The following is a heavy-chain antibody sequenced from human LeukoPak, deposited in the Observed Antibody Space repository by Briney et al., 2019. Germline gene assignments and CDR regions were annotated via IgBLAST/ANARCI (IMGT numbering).Heavy chain of an antibody. Sequence: GGSLRLSCAASGFTFTNYWMSWVRQAPGKGLEWVANIKEDGSEKYYVDSVKGRFTISRDNAKNSLYLQMNSLRAEDTAVYYCARTIRGYWGQGTLVTVSS. J-gene: IGHJ4*02. V-gene: IGHV3-7*02. D-gene: IGHD3-10*01. CDR3: ARTIRGY. CDR1: GFTFTNYW. CDR2: IKEDGSEK.